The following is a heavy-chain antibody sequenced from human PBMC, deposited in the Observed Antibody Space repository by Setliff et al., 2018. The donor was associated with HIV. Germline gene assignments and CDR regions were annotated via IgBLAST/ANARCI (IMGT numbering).Heavy chain of an antibody. CDR3: ARIPGSSWYNGFDI. V-gene: IGHV1-2*06. D-gene: IGHD6-13*01. CDR2: IIPNSGGT. CDR1: GYTFTSYA. Sequence: ASVKVSCKASGYTFTSYAMHWVRQAPGQGLEWMGRIIPNSGGTNYAQKFQGRVTMTRDTSISTVYMELSSLRSEDTAVYYCARIPGSSWYNGFDIWGQGTMVAVSS. J-gene: IGHJ3*02.